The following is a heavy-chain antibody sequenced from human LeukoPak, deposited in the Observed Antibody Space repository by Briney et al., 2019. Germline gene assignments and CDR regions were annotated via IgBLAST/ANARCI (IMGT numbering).Heavy chain of an antibody. Sequence: PGRSLRLSCAASGFTFSSYAMHWVRQAPGKGLEWVAVISYDGSNKYYADSVRGRFTISRDNSKNTLYLQMNSLRAEDTAVYYCASSGGTHFDYWGQGTLVTVSS. CDR2: ISYDGSNK. CDR3: ASSGGTHFDY. CDR1: GFTFSSYA. V-gene: IGHV3-30-3*01. J-gene: IGHJ4*02. D-gene: IGHD2-15*01.